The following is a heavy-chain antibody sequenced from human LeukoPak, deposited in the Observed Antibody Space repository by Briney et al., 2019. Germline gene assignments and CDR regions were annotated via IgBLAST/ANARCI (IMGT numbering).Heavy chain of an antibody. V-gene: IGHV1-46*01. J-gene: IGHJ6*03. Sequence: ASVKVSCKASGYTFTSYYMHWVRQAPGQGLEWMGIINPSGGSTSYAQKFQGRVTMTRDMSTSTVYMELSSLRSEDTAVYYCARDDYEYYYMDVWGKGTTVTISS. CDR3: ARDDYEYYYMDV. CDR1: GYTFTSYY. CDR2: INPSGGST.